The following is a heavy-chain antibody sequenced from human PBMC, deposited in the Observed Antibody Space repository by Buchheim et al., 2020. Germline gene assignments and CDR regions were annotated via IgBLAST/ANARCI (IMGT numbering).Heavy chain of an antibody. J-gene: IGHJ5*02. Sequence: QLHLQESGPGLVKPSETLSLTCTVSGSSIISTDYHWGWICQPPGKGLEWIGLTYSAGNTYYNPSLKSLVTISADTSKNHFSLRLTSVTAADTAIYYCARLKTFNNWLDPWGQGTL. V-gene: IGHV4-39*02. CDR3: ARLKTFNNWLDP. CDR2: TYSAGNT. CDR1: GSSIISTDYH.